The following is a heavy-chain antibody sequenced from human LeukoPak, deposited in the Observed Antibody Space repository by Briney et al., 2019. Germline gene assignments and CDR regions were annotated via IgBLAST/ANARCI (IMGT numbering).Heavy chain of an antibody. D-gene: IGHD3-22*01. CDR3: ARVTPKGYYYDSSGYLPDY. CDR1: GGSISSYY. CDR2: IYYSGST. V-gene: IGHV4-59*01. Sequence: ASETLSLTCTVSGGSISSYYWSWIRQPPGKGLEWIGYIYYSGSTNYNPSLKSRVTISVDTSKNQFSLKLSSVTAADTAVYYCARVTPKGYYYDSSGYLPDYWGQGTLVTVSS. J-gene: IGHJ4*02.